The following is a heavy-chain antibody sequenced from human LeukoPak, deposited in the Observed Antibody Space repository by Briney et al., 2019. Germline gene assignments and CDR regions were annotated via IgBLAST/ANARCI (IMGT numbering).Heavy chain of an antibody. Sequence: GASVKVSCKASGYTFTSYCMHWVRQAPRQGLEWMGIINPSGGSTSYAQKFQGRVTMTRDTSTSTAYMELSSLRSEDTAVYYCARGTRDNGDYWGQGTLVTVSS. V-gene: IGHV1-46*03. J-gene: IGHJ4*02. CDR1: GYTFTSYC. CDR2: INPSGGST. D-gene: IGHD1-1*01. CDR3: ARGTRDNGDY.